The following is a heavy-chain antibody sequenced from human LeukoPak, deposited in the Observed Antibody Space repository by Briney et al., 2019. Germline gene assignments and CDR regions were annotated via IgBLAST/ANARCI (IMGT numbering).Heavy chain of an antibody. CDR1: GGTFISYT. J-gene: IGHJ4*02. Sequence: SVKVSCKASGGTFISYTISWVRQAPGQGVEWMGRIIPILGIANYAQKFQGRVTITADKSTSTAYMELSSLRSEDTAVYYCARGVSSYYDSSGYRPLDYWGQGTLVTVSS. V-gene: IGHV1-69*02. D-gene: IGHD3-22*01. CDR2: IIPILGIA. CDR3: ARGVSSYYDSSGYRPLDY.